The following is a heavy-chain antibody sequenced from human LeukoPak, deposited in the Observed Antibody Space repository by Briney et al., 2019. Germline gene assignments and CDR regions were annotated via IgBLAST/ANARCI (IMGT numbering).Heavy chain of an antibody. D-gene: IGHD6-6*01. CDR3: ASHPLKQLARGKSFDY. J-gene: IGHJ4*02. CDR2: IYYSGST. Sequence: PSETLSLTCTVSGGSISSSSYYWGWIRQPPGKGLEWIGSIYYSGSTYYNPSLKSRVTISVDTSKNQFSLKLSSVTAADTAVYYCASHPLKQLARGKSFDYWGQGTLVTVSS. CDR1: GGSISSSSYY. V-gene: IGHV4-39*07.